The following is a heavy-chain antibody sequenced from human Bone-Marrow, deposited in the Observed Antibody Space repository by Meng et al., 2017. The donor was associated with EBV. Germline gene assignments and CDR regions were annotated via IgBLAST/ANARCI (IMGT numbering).Heavy chain of an antibody. J-gene: IGHJ5*02. Sequence: QGERVQSGAGVKKPGSSVKVSCKASGGTFSSYAISWVRQAPGQGLEWMGGIIPIFGTANYAQKFQGRVTITADESTSTAYMELSSLRSEDTAVYYCARGAKGVINNWFDPWGQGTLVTVSS. V-gene: IGHV1-69*01. D-gene: IGHD3-10*01. CDR1: GGTFSSYA. CDR2: IIPIFGTA. CDR3: ARGAKGVINNWFDP.